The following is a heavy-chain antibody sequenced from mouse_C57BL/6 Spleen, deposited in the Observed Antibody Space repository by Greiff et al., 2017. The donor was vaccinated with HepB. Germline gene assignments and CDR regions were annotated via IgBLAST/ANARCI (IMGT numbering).Heavy chain of an antibody. CDR1: GYTFTDYE. CDR2: IDPETGGT. J-gene: IGHJ2*01. CDR3: TVYYGSSYYFDY. D-gene: IGHD1-1*01. Sequence: QVQLQQSGAELVRPGASVTLSCKASGYTFTDYEMHWVKQTPVHGLEWIGAIDPETGGTAYNQKFKGKAILTADKSSSTAYMELRSLTSEDSAVYYCTVYYGSSYYFDYWGQGTTLTVSS. V-gene: IGHV1-15*01.